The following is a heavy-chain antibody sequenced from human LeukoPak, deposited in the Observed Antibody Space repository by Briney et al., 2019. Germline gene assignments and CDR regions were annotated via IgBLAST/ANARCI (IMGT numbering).Heavy chain of an antibody. CDR3: ARGRGDDYSNYGARLGALDI. CDR2: IYYSGST. Sequence: SETLSLTCTVSGGSISSYYWSWIRQPPGKGLEWIGYIYYSGSTNYNPSLKSRVTISVDTSKNQFSLKLSSVTAADTAVYYCARGRGDDYSNYGARLGALDIWGQGTMVTVSS. D-gene: IGHD4-11*01. CDR1: GGSISSYY. V-gene: IGHV4-59*01. J-gene: IGHJ3*02.